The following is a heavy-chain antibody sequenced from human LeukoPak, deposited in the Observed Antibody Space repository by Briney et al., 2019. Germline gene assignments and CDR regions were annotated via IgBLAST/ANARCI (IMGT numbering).Heavy chain of an antibody. D-gene: IGHD3-10*01. CDR1: GYTFTSYG. J-gene: IGHJ4*02. CDR3: AREYGSGSYYNFVY. CDR2: ISAYNGNT. V-gene: IGHV1-18*01. Sequence: ASVKVSCKASGYTFTSYGISWVRQAPGQGLEWMGWISAYNGNTNYAQKLQGRVTMTTDTSTSTAYMELRSLGSDDTAVYYCAREYGSGSYYNFVYWGQGTLVTVSS.